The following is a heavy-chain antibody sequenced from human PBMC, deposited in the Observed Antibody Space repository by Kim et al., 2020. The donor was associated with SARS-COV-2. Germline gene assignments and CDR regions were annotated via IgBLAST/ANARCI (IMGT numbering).Heavy chain of an antibody. J-gene: IGHJ5*02. CDR3: ASGYGDYGTNWFDP. CDR2: INHSGST. V-gene: IGHV4-34*01. Sequence: SETLSLTCAVYGGSFRGYYWSWIRQPPGKGLEWSGEINHSGSTNYNPSLKSRVTISVDTSKNQFSLKLSSVTAADTAVYYCASGYGDYGTNWFDPWGQGTLVTVSS. CDR1: GGSFRGYY. D-gene: IGHD4-17*01.